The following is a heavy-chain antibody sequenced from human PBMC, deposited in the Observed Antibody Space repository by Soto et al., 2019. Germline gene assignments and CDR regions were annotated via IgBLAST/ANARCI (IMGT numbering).Heavy chain of an antibody. CDR1: GGSFRGYS. Sequence: SETLSLTCAVYGGSFRGYSWSWIRQPPGKGLELIGDINHSGNTNYNPSLKSRVTISGDTSKSQVSLNLISVTAADTAMYYCARSYCSDDVSCNWFDPWGQGTLVTVS. J-gene: IGHJ5*02. D-gene: IGHD2-15*01. CDR3: ARSYCSDDVSCNWFDP. CDR2: INHSGNT. V-gene: IGHV4-34*01.